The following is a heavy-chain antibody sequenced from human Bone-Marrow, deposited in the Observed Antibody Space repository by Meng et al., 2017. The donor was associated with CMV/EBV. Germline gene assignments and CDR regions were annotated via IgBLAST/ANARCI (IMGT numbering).Heavy chain of an antibody. CDR1: GFTFSSYA. CDR3: ATTGGFSPGIAAAGTLAY. D-gene: IGHD6-13*01. CDR2: ISYDGSNK. J-gene: IGHJ4*02. V-gene: IGHV3-30*04. Sequence: GESLKISCAASGFTFSSYAMHWVRQAPGKGLEWVAVISYDGSNKYYADSVKGRFTISRDNSKNTLYLQMNSLRAEDTAVYYCATTGGFSPGIAAAGTLAYWGQGHLVHVDS.